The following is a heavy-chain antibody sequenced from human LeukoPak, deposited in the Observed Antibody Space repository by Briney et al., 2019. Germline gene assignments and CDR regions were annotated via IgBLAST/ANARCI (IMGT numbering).Heavy chain of an antibody. CDR1: GYTFTDYY. Sequence: ASVKVSCKASGYTFTDYYLHWVRQAPGQGLEWMGWINPNSGGTHYAQKFQDTVTITRDMSTGTAYMELSSLRSEDTAVYYCAAGEDTAMVYWAQGTLVTVSS. V-gene: IGHV1-2*02. CDR2: INPNSGGT. CDR3: AAGEDTAMVY. D-gene: IGHD5-18*01. J-gene: IGHJ4*02.